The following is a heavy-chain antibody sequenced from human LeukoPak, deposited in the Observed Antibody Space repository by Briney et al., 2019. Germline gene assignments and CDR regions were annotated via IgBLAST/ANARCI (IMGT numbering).Heavy chain of an antibody. D-gene: IGHD6-13*01. CDR1: GYSISSGYF. V-gene: IGHV4-38-2*02. J-gene: IGHJ4*02. CDR2: IYHSGST. Sequence: SETLSLTCIVSGYSISSGYFWGWIRQPPGKGLEWIGSIYHSGSTYYNPSLESRVTISLDTSKNQFSLKLSSVTAADTAAYFCARDPPDSSWSQGTLVTVSS. CDR3: ARDPPDSS.